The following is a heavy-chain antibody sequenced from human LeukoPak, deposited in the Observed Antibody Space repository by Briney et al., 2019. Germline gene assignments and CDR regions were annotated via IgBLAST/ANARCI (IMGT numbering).Heavy chain of an antibody. Sequence: SETLSLTCAVSGYSISSGYYWGWIRQPPGKGLEWIGSIYHSGSTHYNPSLKSRVTISVDTSKNQFSLKLSSVTAADTAVYYCARLFEPPMIVVVPAAPDYWGQGTLVTVSS. CDR2: IYHSGST. CDR1: GYSISSGYY. D-gene: IGHD2-2*01. J-gene: IGHJ4*02. CDR3: ARLFEPPMIVVVPAAPDY. V-gene: IGHV4-38-2*01.